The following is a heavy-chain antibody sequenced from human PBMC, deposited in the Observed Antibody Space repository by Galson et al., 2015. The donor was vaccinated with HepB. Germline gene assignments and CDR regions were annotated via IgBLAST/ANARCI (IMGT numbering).Heavy chain of an antibody. CDR3: ARDGSRWLLAETDAFDI. J-gene: IGHJ3*02. CDR2: ISYDGSNK. CDR1: GFTFSSYA. D-gene: IGHD3-22*01. Sequence: SLRLSCAASGFTFSSYAMHWVRQAPGKGLEWVAVISYDGSNKYYADSVKGRFTISRDNSKNTLYLQMNSLRAEDTAVYYCARDGSRWLLAETDAFDIWGQGTMVTVSS. V-gene: IGHV3-30-3*01.